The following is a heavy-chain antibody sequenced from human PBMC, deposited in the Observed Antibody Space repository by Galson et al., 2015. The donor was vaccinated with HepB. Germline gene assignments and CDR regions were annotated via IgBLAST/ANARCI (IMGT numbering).Heavy chain of an antibody. CDR3: TRVAHRGRGENV. V-gene: IGHV6-1*01. D-gene: IGHD2/OR15-2a*01. CDR2: TYYRSRWYS. J-gene: IGHJ6*02. CDR1: GDSVSRATVG. Sequence: CAISGDSVSRATVGWNWIRQSPSRGLEWLGRTYYRSRWYSDYAISVKSRIIINADSSTKQFFLQLNSVIPEDTAVYYCTRVAHRGRGENVWGQGTTVTVSS.